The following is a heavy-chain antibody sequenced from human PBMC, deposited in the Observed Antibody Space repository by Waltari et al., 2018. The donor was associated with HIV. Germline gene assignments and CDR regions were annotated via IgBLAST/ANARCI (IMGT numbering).Heavy chain of an antibody. J-gene: IGHJ4*02. V-gene: IGHV3-15*01. CDR3: ATAGSTGTTRGY. CDR1: GFNFTNAG. CDR2: IKSKSDGGTT. Sequence: EVQLVGSGGGLVKPGGSLRLSGAASGFNFTNAGMSWVRQAPGKGLEWVGRIKSKSDGGTTDYAAPVKGRFTISRDDSKDTLYLQVNSLKTDDTAVYYCATAGSTGTTRGYWGQGTLVTVSS. D-gene: IGHD1-1*01.